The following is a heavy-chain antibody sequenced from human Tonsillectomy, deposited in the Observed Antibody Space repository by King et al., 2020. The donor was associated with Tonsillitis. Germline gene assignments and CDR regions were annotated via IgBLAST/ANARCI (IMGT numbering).Heavy chain of an antibody. V-gene: IGHV1-18*04. J-gene: IGHJ4*01. D-gene: IGHD6-19*01. CDR3: ARDLRPNRGYSSGWFGGY. CDR1: NFTFTTYG. CDR2: INTYEGNT. Sequence: VQLVESGPEVKKPGASVKVSCKAPNFTFTTYGFSWVRQAPGQGLEWMGYINTYEGNTDYAQKFHGRVTMTRVTSTSTVYMELRNLKSDDTAVYYCARDLRPNRGYSSGWFGGYWGQGTLVTVSS.